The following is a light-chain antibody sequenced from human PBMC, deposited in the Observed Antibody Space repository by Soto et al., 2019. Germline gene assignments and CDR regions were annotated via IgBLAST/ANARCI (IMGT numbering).Light chain of an antibody. Sequence: QSALTQPASVSGSPGQSITISCTGTSSDVGGYNYVSWYQQQPGKAPKFMIYDVTTRPSGVSNRFSGSKSGNTASLTISGLQAEYEADYYCCSYTTSNTRQIVFGTGTKVTVL. CDR1: SSDVGGYNY. J-gene: IGLJ1*01. CDR3: CSYTTSNTRQIV. CDR2: DVT. V-gene: IGLV2-14*01.